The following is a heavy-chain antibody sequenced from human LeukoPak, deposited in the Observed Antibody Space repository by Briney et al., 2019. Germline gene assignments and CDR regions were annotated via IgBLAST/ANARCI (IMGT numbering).Heavy chain of an antibody. CDR2: ISGSGGNT. CDR3: AKGLKLPAGY. V-gene: IGHV3-23*01. J-gene: IGHJ4*02. D-gene: IGHD3-22*01. CDR1: GFTFSSYG. Sequence: GGTLRLSCAASGFTFSSYGTSWVRQAPGKGLEWVSAISGSGGNTYYADSVKGRFTISRDNSKNTLHLQMNSLRAEDTAVYYCAKGLKLPAGYWGQGTLVTVSS.